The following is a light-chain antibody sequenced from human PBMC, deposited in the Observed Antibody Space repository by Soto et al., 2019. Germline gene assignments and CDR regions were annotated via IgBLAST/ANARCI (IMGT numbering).Light chain of an antibody. Sequence: EIVMTQSPATLSVSPGERAALSCRASQSVSSKLAWYRQRPGQAPRLVIYDTSTRATGVPARFSGSGSGTDFTLTISSLEPEDFAVYYCQQRETFGQGTKVDIK. J-gene: IGKJ1*01. V-gene: IGKV3-15*01. CDR1: QSVSSK. CDR2: DTS. CDR3: QQRET.